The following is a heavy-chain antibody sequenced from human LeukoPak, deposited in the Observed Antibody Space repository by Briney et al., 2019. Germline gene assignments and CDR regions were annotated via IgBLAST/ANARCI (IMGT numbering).Heavy chain of an antibody. V-gene: IGHV3-23*01. CDR1: GFTFSIYA. Sequence: PGGSLRLSCAASGFTFSIYAMSWVRQAPRKGLEWVAGIGAGGANTTTADSVRGRFTISRDNPKNTLYLQMNSLRAEDTAVYYCAKDYSSGLTGYFDYWGQGTLVIVSS. J-gene: IGHJ4*02. D-gene: IGHD3-9*01. CDR3: AKDYSSGLTGYFDY. CDR2: IGAGGANT.